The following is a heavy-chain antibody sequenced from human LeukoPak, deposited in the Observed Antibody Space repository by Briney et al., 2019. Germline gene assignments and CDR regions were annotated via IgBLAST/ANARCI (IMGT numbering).Heavy chain of an antibody. CDR3: AISTGYCSSTSCPGHY. J-gene: IGHJ4*02. CDR2: IYPGDSDT. D-gene: IGHD2-2*01. Sequence: GESLKISCKGSGYSFTSYWIGWVRQMPGRGLEWMGIIYPGDSDTRYSPSFQGQVTISADKSISTAYLQWSSLKASDTAMYYCAISTGYCSSTSCPGHYWGQGTLVTVSS. CDR1: GYSFTSYW. V-gene: IGHV5-51*01.